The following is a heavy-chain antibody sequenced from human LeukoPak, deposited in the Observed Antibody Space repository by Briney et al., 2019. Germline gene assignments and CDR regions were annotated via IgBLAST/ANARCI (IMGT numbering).Heavy chain of an antibody. D-gene: IGHD4-17*01. J-gene: IGHJ4*02. Sequence: HPGGSLRLSCAASGFTFSSYAMSWVRQAPGKGLEWVSAISGSGGSTYYADSVKGRFTISRDNSKNTLYLQMNSLRAEDTAVYYCAKADTVTTEFDYWGQGTLVTVSS. CDR2: ISGSGGST. CDR1: GFTFSSYA. V-gene: IGHV3-23*01. CDR3: AKADTVTTEFDY.